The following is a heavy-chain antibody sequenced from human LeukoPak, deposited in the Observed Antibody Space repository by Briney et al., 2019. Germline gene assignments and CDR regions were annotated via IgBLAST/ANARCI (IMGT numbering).Heavy chain of an antibody. J-gene: IGHJ4*02. CDR1: GFTVSSSY. Sequence: PGGSLRLSCAASGFTVSSSYMKWVRQAPGKGLEWVSVIDRDSATHYADSVKGRFTISRHNSKNTLYLQMNSLTAEDTAVYYCAREMTTITRYFHYWGQGTLVTVSS. V-gene: IGHV3-53*01. CDR2: IDRDSAT. D-gene: IGHD5-24*01. CDR3: AREMTTITRYFHY.